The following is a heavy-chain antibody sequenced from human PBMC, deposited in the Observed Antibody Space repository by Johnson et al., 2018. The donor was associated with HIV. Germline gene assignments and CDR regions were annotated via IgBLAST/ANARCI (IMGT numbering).Heavy chain of an antibody. CDR1: GFTFSDHD. CDR2: VYSGGST. J-gene: IGHJ3*01. CDR3: ARDRSMDDAFDV. D-gene: IGHD1-26*01. V-gene: IGHV3-69-1*01. Sequence: VQLVESGGGLVHPGGSLRLSCAASGFTFSDHDMHWVRQTEGIGLEWVSTVYSGGSTYYADSVKGRFTISRDNAKNSLYLQMNSLRAEDTAVYYCARDRSMDDAFDVWGQGTMVTVSS.